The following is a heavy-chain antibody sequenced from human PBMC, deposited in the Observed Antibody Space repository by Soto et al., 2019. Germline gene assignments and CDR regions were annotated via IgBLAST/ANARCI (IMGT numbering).Heavy chain of an antibody. CDR3: ARDRPIGRDIAAPFDP. J-gene: IGHJ5*02. CDR2: IIPIFGTA. Sequence: QVQLVQSGAEVKKPESSVKVSCKASGGTFSSYAISWVRQAPGQGLEWMGGIIPIFGTANYAQKFQGRVTITADESTSTAYMELSSLRSEDTAVYYCARDRPIGRDIAAPFDPWGQGTLVTVSS. V-gene: IGHV1-69*01. D-gene: IGHD6-13*01. CDR1: GGTFSSYA.